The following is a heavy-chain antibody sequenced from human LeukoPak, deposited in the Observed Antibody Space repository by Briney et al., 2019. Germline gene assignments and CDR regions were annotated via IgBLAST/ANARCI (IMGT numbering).Heavy chain of an antibody. D-gene: IGHD2-2*01. Sequence: ASVKVSCKASGYSFTNYYMHWVRHVPGQGPEWMGLINPSGGTKYAQKFQDRVTMTRDMSTSTIYMELSSLTSEDRAVYYCAREGRKYLRGSRSFDIWGQGTMVTVSS. V-gene: IGHV1-46*01. CDR3: AREGRKYLRGSRSFDI. J-gene: IGHJ3*02. CDR2: INPSGGT. CDR1: GYSFTNYY.